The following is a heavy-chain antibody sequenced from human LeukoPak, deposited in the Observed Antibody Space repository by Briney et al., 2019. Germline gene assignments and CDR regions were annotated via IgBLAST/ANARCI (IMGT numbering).Heavy chain of an antibody. CDR3: ARITGAGYSSSWYGGSADY. CDR1: GDSISSNYW. Sequence: SETLSLTCAVSGDSISSNYWWTWVRQPPGKGLEWIGEIHHSGSTNYSPSLKSRVTISVDNSRNQFSLGLSSVSAADTAVYYCARITGAGYSSSWYGGSADYWGQGTLVTVSS. J-gene: IGHJ4*02. V-gene: IGHV4-4*02. CDR2: IHHSGST. D-gene: IGHD6-13*01.